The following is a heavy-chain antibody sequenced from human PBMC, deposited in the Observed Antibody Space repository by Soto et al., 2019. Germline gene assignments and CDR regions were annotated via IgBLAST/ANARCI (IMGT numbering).Heavy chain of an antibody. CDR1: GGSISSYY. J-gene: IGHJ4*02. Sequence: SETLSLTCTVSGGSISSYYWSWIRQPPGKGLEWIGYIYYSGSTNYNPSLKSRVTISVDTSKNQFSLKLSSVTAADTAVYYCARGLDTAMVPHYYFDYWGQGTLVTVSS. V-gene: IGHV4-59*01. CDR3: ARGLDTAMVPHYYFDY. D-gene: IGHD5-18*01. CDR2: IYYSGST.